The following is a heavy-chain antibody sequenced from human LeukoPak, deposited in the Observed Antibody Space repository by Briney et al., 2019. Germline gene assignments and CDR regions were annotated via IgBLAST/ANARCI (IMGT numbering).Heavy chain of an antibody. Sequence: PGGSLRLSCAASGFTFSSYWMSWVRQAPGKGLEWVVNIKQDGSEKYYVDSVKGRFTISRDNAKNSLYLQMNSLRAEDTAVYYCARERNKWVCSGGSCNYWFDPWGQGTLVTVSS. D-gene: IGHD2-15*01. V-gene: IGHV3-7*01. CDR2: IKQDGSEK. J-gene: IGHJ5*02. CDR1: GFTFSSYW. CDR3: ARERNKWVCSGGSCNYWFDP.